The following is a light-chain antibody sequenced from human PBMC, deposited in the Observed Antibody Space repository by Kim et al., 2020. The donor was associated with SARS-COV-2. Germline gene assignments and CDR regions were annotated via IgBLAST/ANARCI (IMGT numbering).Light chain of an antibody. CDR3: QQYDTWRWA. CDR2: GAS. J-gene: IGKJ1*01. Sequence: VSPGERATLTCRASQSVRSNLAWYQQKPGQAPRLLIFGASTRATGVPARFSGSGSGTEFTLTISSLQSEDFGVYYCQQYDTWRWAFGQGTKVDIK. CDR1: QSVRSN. V-gene: IGKV3-15*01.